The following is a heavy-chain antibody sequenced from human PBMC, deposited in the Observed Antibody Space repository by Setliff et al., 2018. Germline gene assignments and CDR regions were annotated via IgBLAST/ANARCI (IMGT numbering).Heavy chain of an antibody. CDR1: GYTFSESI. D-gene: IGHD3-22*01. CDR3: ARDTRDKYDTSGYYLSFDS. V-gene: IGHV1-69*13. J-gene: IGHJ4*02. CDR2: IIPVFGTA. Sequence: GASVKVSCKASGYTFSESIVSWVRQAPGQGLEWMGRIIPVFGTAKYAQKFQGRVTISADESARTAYMELSSLRFEDTAVYYCARDTRDKYDTSGYYLSFDSWGQGALVTVS.